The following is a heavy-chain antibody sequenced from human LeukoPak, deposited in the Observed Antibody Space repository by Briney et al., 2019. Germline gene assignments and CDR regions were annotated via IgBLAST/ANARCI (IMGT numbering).Heavy chain of an antibody. CDR3: ARAKSPGGSGSSIDY. CDR2: ISTYNGHT. D-gene: IGHD3-10*01. V-gene: IGHV1-18*01. CDR1: GYTFTTYA. J-gene: IGHJ4*02. Sequence: ASVKVSCKASGYTFTTYAISWVRQAPGQGLEWMGWISTYNGHTNYAQKLQARVTMTTDTSTSTAYMELRSLRSDDTAVYYCARAKSPGGSGSSIDYWGRGTLVTVSS.